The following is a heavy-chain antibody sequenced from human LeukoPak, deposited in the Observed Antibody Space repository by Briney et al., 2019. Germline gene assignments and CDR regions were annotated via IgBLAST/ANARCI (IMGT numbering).Heavy chain of an antibody. CDR2: ITTNSGGT. CDR1: GSTFTAYY. J-gene: IGHJ4*02. Sequence: TSVKVSCKAFGSTFTAYYLNWVLQAPGQGLEWMGRITTNSGGTTYAQSFQGRVTLTRDTSISTAYMEMDRLTSDDTAMYYCFVAGSGKPFWGQGTLVTVSS. CDR3: FVAGSGKPF. V-gene: IGHV1-2*06. D-gene: IGHD6-19*01.